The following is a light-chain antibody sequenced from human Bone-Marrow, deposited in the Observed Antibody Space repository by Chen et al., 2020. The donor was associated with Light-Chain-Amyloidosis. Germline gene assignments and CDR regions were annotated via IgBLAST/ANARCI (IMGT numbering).Light chain of an antibody. CDR1: NIGSTS. V-gene: IGLV3-21*02. J-gene: IGLJ3*02. CDR3: HVWDRSSDRPV. Sequence: SYVLTQPSSVSVAPGQTATIACGGNNIGSTSVHWYQQTPGQAPLLVVYDSDRPSGIPERLSGSSSGNTATLTISRVDAGDESDYYCHVWDRSSDRPVCGGGTKLTVL. CDR2: DS.